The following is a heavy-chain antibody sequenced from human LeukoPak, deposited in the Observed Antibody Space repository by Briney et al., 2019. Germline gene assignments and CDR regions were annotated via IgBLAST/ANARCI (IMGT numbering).Heavy chain of an antibody. J-gene: IGHJ4*02. D-gene: IGHD1-26*01. CDR3: ARTEFNAGSYGGSTDY. Sequence: GGSLRLSCVASGFTFRTYAMNWVRQAPGKGLEWVAVISSDGGYKKYGDSVKGRFTTSRDNSKNTLHLQMNSLRAEDTAVYYCARTEFNAGSYGGSTDYWGQGTLVTVSS. V-gene: IGHV3-30*01. CDR1: GFTFRTYA. CDR2: ISSDGGYK.